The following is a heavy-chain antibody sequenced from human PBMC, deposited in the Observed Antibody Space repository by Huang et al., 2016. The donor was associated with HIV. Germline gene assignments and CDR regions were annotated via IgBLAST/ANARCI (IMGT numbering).Heavy chain of an antibody. CDR1: GGSFSGYY. CDR2: INHSGST. V-gene: IGHV4-34*01. D-gene: IGHD1-1*01. J-gene: IGHJ3*02. Sequence: QVQLQQWGAGLLKPSETLSLTCAVYGGSFSGYYWSWIRQSPGKGLEWIGEINHSGSTNYNPSLKSRLTISVDTSKNQFSLKLSSVTAADTAVYYCARERMMSWLDDHDAFDIWGQGTMVIVSS. CDR3: ARERMMSWLDDHDAFDI.